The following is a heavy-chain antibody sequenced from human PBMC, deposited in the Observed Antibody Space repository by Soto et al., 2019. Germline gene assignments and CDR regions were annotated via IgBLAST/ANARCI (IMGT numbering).Heavy chain of an antibody. V-gene: IGHV3-33*01. CDR1: GFTFSSYG. Sequence: RGSLRLSCAASGFTFSSYGMHWVRQAPGKGLEWVAVIWYDGSNKYYADSVKGRFTISRDNSKNTLYLQMNSLRAEDTAVYYCARELDYGDGHAFENWGQGALVTVSS. D-gene: IGHD4-17*01. CDR3: ARELDYGDGHAFEN. CDR2: IWYDGSNK. J-gene: IGHJ4*02.